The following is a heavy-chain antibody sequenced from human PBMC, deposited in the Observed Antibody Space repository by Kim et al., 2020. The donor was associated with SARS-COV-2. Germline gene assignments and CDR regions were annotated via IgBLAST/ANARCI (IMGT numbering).Heavy chain of an antibody. V-gene: IGHV4-59*01. Sequence: SETLSLTCTVSGGSISSYYWSWIRQPPGKGXEWIGYINYSGYTNYNPSLKSRVTISVDTSRNQFSLKLRSVTAADTAVYYCARGSYWCDPWGQGTLVTVSS. D-gene: IGHD1-26*01. CDR2: INYSGYT. CDR1: GGSISSYY. J-gene: IGHJ5*02. CDR3: ARGSYWCDP.